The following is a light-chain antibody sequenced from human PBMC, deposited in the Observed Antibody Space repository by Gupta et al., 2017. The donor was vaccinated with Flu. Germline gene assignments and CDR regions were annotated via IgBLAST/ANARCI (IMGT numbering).Light chain of an antibody. V-gene: IGLV1-44*01. CDR3: AAWDDSLNGYEV. CDR2: DQK. Sequence: SVLTPPPSASGTPGQTVTISCSGSSSNIGSNTVSWYQQFPGTAPKILIYDQKQRPSGVPDRFSGSKAGTSASLAISGLQAEDEADYYCAAWDDSLNGYEVFGGGTKLTVL. J-gene: IGLJ2*01. CDR1: SSNIGSNT.